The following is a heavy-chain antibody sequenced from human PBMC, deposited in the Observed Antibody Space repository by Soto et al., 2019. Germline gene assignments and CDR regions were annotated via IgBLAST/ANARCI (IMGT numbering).Heavy chain of an antibody. D-gene: IGHD6-19*01. CDR3: ARSAGWYAIHA. J-gene: IGHJ5*02. CDR1: GDSVSSPYY. Sequence: QVQLQESGPGLVKPSGTLSLTCAVSGDSVSSPYYWCWVRQHPGKGLEWIGEVFHTGTTSYNPSLRSRVTISMDQSSNQFSLDLSSVTAADTAVYYCARSAGWYAIHAWGPGTLVNVSS. CDR2: VFHTGTT. V-gene: IGHV4-4*02.